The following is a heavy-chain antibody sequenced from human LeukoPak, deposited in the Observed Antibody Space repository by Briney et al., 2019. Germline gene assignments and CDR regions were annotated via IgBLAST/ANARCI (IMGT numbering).Heavy chain of an antibody. J-gene: IGHJ4*02. CDR3: ARDRGSGYYSYYFDY. Sequence: GGSLRPSCVVSGFTFCSYSMNWVRQAPGKGLECVSYISSGSSSIYYADSVKGRFTISRDNAKNSLYLQMNSLRDEDTAVYYCARDRGSGYYSYYFDYWGQGTLVTVSS. V-gene: IGHV3-48*02. CDR2: ISSGSSSI. CDR1: GFTFCSYS. D-gene: IGHD3-22*01.